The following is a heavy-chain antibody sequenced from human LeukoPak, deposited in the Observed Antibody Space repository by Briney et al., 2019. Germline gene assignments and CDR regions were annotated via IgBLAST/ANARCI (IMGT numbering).Heavy chain of an antibody. J-gene: IGHJ4*02. Sequence: SETLSLTCTVSGGSISSYYWSWIRRPPGKGLEWIGYIYYSGSTNYNPSLKSRVTISVDTSKNQFSLKLSSVSAADTAVYYCARGITIFGVVIPNRFDYWGQGTLVTVSS. V-gene: IGHV4-59*01. D-gene: IGHD3-3*01. CDR3: ARGITIFGVVIPNRFDY. CDR1: GGSISSYY. CDR2: IYYSGST.